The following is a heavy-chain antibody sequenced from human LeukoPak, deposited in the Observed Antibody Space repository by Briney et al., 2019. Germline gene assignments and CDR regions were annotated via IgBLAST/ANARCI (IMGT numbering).Heavy chain of an antibody. CDR2: IYSGGST. CDR1: GFTVSSNY. Sequence: GGSLRLSCAASGFTVSSNYMSWVRQAPGKGLEWVSVIYSGGSTYYADSVKGRFTISRDNSKNTLYLQMNSLRAEDTAVYYCAKEGGTPTKGNSYYMDVWGKGTTVTVSS. J-gene: IGHJ6*03. D-gene: IGHD2-15*01. CDR3: AKEGGTPTKGNSYYMDV. V-gene: IGHV3-66*02.